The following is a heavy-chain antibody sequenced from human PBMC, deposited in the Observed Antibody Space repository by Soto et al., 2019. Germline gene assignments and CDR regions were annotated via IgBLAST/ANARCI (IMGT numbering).Heavy chain of an antibody. CDR1: GGTFSSYA. V-gene: IGHV1-69*13. J-gene: IGHJ6*02. D-gene: IGHD1-26*01. CDR3: AREGIVGATPTDYYYYGMDV. CDR2: IIPIFGTA. Sequence: RASVKVSCKASGGTFSSYAISWVRQAPGQGLEWMGGIIPIFGTANYAQKFQGRVTITADESTSTAYMELSSLRSEDTAVYYCAREGIVGATPTDYYYYGMDVWGQGTTVTV.